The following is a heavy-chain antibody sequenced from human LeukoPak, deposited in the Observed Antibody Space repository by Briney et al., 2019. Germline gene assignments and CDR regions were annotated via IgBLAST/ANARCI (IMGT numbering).Heavy chain of an antibody. CDR2: ISAYNGNT. J-gene: IGHJ4*02. CDR1: GYTFTSYG. V-gene: IGHV1-18*01. D-gene: IGHD3-22*01. Sequence: ASVKVSCKASGYTFTSYGISWVRQAPGQGLEWMGWISAYNGNTNYAQKLQGRVTMTTDTSTSTAYMELRSLRSDDTAVYYCARDQGGSSGYYYGSLVDYWGQGTLVTVSS. CDR3: ARDQGGSSGYYYGSLVDY.